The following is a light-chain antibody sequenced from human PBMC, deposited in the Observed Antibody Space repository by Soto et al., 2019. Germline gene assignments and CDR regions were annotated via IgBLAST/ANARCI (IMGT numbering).Light chain of an antibody. CDR2: DVS. CDR1: QSIDRW. CDR3: QEYTTYSRT. Sequence: DIQMTQSPSTLSASVGDRVTITCRASQSIDRWLAWYQQKPGKAPSVLIYDVSTLESGVPSRFSGGGSGTEFTLTITSLQPDDFATYYCQEYTTYSRTFGEGTNVEV. V-gene: IGKV1-5*01. J-gene: IGKJ1*01.